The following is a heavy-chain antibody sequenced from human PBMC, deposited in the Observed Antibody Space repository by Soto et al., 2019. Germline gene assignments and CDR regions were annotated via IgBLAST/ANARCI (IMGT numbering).Heavy chain of an antibody. D-gene: IGHD3-22*01. CDR1: GFTVSSNY. CDR2: IYSGGST. J-gene: IGHJ4*02. V-gene: IGHV3-53*01. CDR3: ARDYYYDSSGYRYHFDY. Sequence: GGSLRLSCAASGFTVSSNYMSWVRQAPGKGLEWVSVIYSGGSTYYADSVKGRFTISRDNSKNTLYLQMNSLRAEDTAVYYCARDYYYDSSGYRYHFDYWGQGTLVTVSS.